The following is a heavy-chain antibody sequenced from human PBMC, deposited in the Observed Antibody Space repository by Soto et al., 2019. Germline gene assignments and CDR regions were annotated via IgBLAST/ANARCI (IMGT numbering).Heavy chain of an antibody. V-gene: IGHV3-7*01. D-gene: IGHD3-3*01. J-gene: IGHJ3*02. CDR2: IKQDGSEK. Sequence: GGSLRLSCAASGFTFSSYWMTWVRQAPGKGLEWVANIKQDGSEKYYVDSVKGRFTISRDNAKNLLYLQMNSLRAEDTAVYYCARVSGWAGKLRFLEWSRTTDAFDIWGQGTMVTVSS. CDR1: GFTFSSYW. CDR3: ARVSGWAGKLRFLEWSRTTDAFDI.